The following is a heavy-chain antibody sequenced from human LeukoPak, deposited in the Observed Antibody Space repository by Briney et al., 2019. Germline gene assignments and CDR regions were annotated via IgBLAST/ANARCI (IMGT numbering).Heavy chain of an antibody. J-gene: IGHJ5*02. CDR3: ARWGAAAGYRGYWFDP. V-gene: IGHV4-34*01. Sequence: SETLSLTCAVYGGSFSGYYWSWIRQPPGKGLEWIGEINHSGSTNYNPSLKSRVTTSVDTSKNQFSLKLSSVTAADTAVYYCARWGAAAGYRGYWFDPWGQGTLVTVSS. CDR2: INHSGST. D-gene: IGHD6-13*01. CDR1: GGSFSGYY.